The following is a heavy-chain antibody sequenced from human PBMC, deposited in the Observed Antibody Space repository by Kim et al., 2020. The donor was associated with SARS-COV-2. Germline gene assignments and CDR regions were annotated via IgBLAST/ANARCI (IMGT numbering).Heavy chain of an antibody. CDR2: INHSGST. CDR3: ARRGTSRYYVRGSYYGMDV. D-gene: IGHD2-2*01. V-gene: IGHV4-34*01. J-gene: IGHJ6*02. CDR1: GGSFSGYY. Sequence: SETLSLTCAVYGGSFSGYYWSWIRQPPGKGLEWIGEINHSGSTNYNPSLKSRVTISVDTSKNQFSLKLSSVTAADTAVYYCARRGTSRYYVRGSYYGMDVWGQGTTVTVSS.